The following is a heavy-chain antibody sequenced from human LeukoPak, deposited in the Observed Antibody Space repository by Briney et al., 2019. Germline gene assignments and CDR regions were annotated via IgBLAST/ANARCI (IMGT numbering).Heavy chain of an antibody. V-gene: IGHV3-11*01. J-gene: IGHJ4*02. Sequence: GGSLRLSCAASGFTFSDYYISWIRQAPGKGLEWVSYISSSGSTIYYADSVKGRFTISRDNAKNSLYLQMNSLRAEDTAVYYCARYLWFGELFDYWGQGTLVTVSS. CDR2: ISSSGSTI. CDR1: GFTFSDYY. D-gene: IGHD3-10*01. CDR3: ARYLWFGELFDY.